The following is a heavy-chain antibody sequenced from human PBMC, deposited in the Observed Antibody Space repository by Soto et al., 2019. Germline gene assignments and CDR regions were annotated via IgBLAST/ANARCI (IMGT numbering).Heavy chain of an antibody. Sequence: GGSLRLSCAASGFTVSSNYMSWVRQAPGKGLEWASVIYSDGSTYYADSVKGRFTISRDNSKNTLYLQMNSLRSDDTAVYYCARGGKYCTNGVCSFYGMDVWGQGTTVTVSS. CDR1: GFTVSSNY. CDR2: IYSDGST. V-gene: IGHV3-53*05. J-gene: IGHJ6*02. CDR3: ARGGKYCTNGVCSFYGMDV. D-gene: IGHD2-8*01.